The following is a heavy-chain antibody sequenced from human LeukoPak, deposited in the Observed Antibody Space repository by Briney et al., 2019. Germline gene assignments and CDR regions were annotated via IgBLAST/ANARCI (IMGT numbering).Heavy chain of an antibody. D-gene: IGHD2-2*01. Sequence: PSETLSLTCAVSGYSISSGYYWGWIRQPPGKGLEWIASIYHSGSTHYNPSLKSRVTISVDTYKNQFSLKLNSVTAADTAVYYCARNGTNNYFDYWGQGTLVTVSS. CDR3: ARNGTNNYFDY. J-gene: IGHJ4*02. V-gene: IGHV4-38-2*01. CDR2: IYHSGST. CDR1: GYSISSGYY.